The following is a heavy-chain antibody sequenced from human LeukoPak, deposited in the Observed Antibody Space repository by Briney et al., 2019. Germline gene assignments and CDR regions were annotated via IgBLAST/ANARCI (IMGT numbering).Heavy chain of an antibody. CDR2: IFYNGNT. D-gene: IGHD5-18*01. CDR3: ARERGYTYGWDY. J-gene: IGHJ4*02. V-gene: IGHV4-61*01. Sequence: SETLSLTCTVSGGSVSSDTYYWSWIRQPPGKGLEWIGYIFYNGNTNYNPPLKSRITISIDTSKNEFSLKLTSVTAADTAVYYCARERGYTYGWDYWGQGALVTVSS. CDR1: GGSVSSDTYY.